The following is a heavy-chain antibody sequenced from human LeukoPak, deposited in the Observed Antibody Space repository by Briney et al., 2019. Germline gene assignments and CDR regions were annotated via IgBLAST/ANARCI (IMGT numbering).Heavy chain of an antibody. D-gene: IGHD6-6*01. CDR3: ARFPYSSSSFDY. Sequence: SETLSLTCTVSGGSISSNFWSWIRQPPGKGLEWIGYIYYSGSTNYNPSLKSRVTISVDRSKNQFSLNLSSVTAADTAVYYCARFPYSSSSFDYWGQGTLVTVSS. CDR1: GGSISSNF. V-gene: IGHV4-59*08. J-gene: IGHJ4*02. CDR2: IYYSGST.